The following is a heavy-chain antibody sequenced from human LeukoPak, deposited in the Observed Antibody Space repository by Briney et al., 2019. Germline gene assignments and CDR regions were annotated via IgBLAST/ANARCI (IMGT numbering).Heavy chain of an antibody. V-gene: IGHV1-2*04. J-gene: IGHJ5*02. CDR3: ARGLKGPDTSQGIQLWLDVNQIGWFDP. CDR2: INPNSGGT. D-gene: IGHD5-18*01. Sequence: GVSAKVSCKASGYTFTGYYMHWVRQAPGQGLEWMGWINPNSGGTNYAQKFQGWVTMARDTSISTAYMELSRLRSDDTAVYYCARGLKGPDTSQGIQLWLDVNQIGWFDPWGQGTLVTVSS. CDR1: GYTFTGYY.